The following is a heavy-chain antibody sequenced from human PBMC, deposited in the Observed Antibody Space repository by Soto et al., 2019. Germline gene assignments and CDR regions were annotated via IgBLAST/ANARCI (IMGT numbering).Heavy chain of an antibody. J-gene: IGHJ6*02. V-gene: IGHV1-2*04. CDR2: INPNSGGT. CDR1: GDTFTGYY. Sequence: ASLKVSCKASGDTFTGYYMHWVRQAPGQGLEWMGWINPNSGGTNYAQKFQGWVTMTRDTSISTAYMELSRLRSDDTAVYYCARDQVQLEAAVVIHTRSTEMDAWGQENT. CDR3: ARDQVQLEAAVVIHTRSTEMDA. D-gene: IGHD6-13*01.